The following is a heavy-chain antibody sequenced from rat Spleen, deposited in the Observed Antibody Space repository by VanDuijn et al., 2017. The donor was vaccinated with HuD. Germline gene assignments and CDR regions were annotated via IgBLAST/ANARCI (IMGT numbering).Heavy chain of an antibody. V-gene: IGHV5-29*01. CDR1: GITFTNYW. D-gene: IGHD1-9*01. J-gene: IGHJ2*01. CDR2: ISYGDSSGHSST. Sequence: EVQLVESGGGLVQPGGSLKLSCVASGITFTNYWMTWVRQAPTKGLEWVATISYGDSSGHSSTYYRDSVKGRFTISRDNAKSTLSLQMDSLRSEDTATYYCARRHYGYTDYFDYWGQGVMVTVSS. CDR3: ARRHYGYTDYFDY.